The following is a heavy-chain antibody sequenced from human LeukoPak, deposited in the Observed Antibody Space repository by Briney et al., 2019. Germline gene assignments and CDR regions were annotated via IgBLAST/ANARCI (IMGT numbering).Heavy chain of an antibody. CDR2: VYYSGST. J-gene: IGHJ5*02. CDR3: ARVSFHSGGPGP. D-gene: IGHD5-12*01. CDR1: GGSVSSAGYF. Sequence: SETLSLTCTVSGGSVSSAGYFWSWIRQHPGKGLEWIGYVYYSGSTYYNPSLKSRLTISADTSTNQFSLNLSSVTAADTAVYYCARVSFHSGGPGPWGQGTLVTVSS. V-gene: IGHV4-31*03.